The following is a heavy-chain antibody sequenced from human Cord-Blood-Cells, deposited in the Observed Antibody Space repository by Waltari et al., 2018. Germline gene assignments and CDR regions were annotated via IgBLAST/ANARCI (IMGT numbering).Heavy chain of an antibody. CDR3: ARDLVLYYYGSGSYYTR. CDR2: ISSSGSTI. D-gene: IGHD3-10*01. V-gene: IGHV3-48*03. CDR1: GFTFSSYE. J-gene: IGHJ4*02. Sequence: EVQLVESGGGLVQPGGSLRLSRAASGFTFSSYEMNWVRPAPGKGLEWVSYISSSGSTIYYADSVKGRFTISRDNAKNSLYLQMNSLRAEDTAVYYCARDLVLYYYGSGSYYTRWGQGTLVTVSS.